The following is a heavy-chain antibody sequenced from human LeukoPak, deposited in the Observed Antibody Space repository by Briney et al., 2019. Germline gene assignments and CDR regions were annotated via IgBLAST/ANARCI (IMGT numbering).Heavy chain of an antibody. D-gene: IGHD3-22*01. J-gene: IGHJ4*02. CDR3: ARALRGVPKEWDYYDSSGYYYDY. CDR1: GGTFSSYA. Sequence: AASVKVSCKASGGTFSSYAISWVRQAPGQGLEWMGRIIPILGIANYAQKFQGRVTITADKSTSTAYMELSSLRSEDTAVYYCARALRGVPKEWDYYDSSGYYYDYWGQGTLVTVSS. V-gene: IGHV1-69*04. CDR2: IIPILGIA.